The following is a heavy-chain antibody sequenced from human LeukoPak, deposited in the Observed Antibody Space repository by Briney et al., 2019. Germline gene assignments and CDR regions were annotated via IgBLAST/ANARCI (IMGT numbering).Heavy chain of an antibody. V-gene: IGHV4-59*01. Sequence: SETLSLTCTVSGGSISSYYWSWIRQPPGRGLEWLGYIYYSGSTNYNPSLKSRVTISVDTSKNQFSLKLSSVTAADTAVYYCARVDTAMVGPFGAFDIWGQGTMVTVSS. CDR2: IYYSGST. CDR3: ARVDTAMVGPFGAFDI. D-gene: IGHD5-18*01. J-gene: IGHJ3*02. CDR1: GGSISSYY.